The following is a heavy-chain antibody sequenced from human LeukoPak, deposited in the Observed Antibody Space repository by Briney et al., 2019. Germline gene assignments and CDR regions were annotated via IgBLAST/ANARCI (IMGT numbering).Heavy chain of an antibody. CDR1: GGTFSSYA. CDR3: ATGVRFLEWLLRDFDY. J-gene: IGHJ4*02. CDR2: IIPIFGTA. Sequence: SVKVSCKASGGTFSSYAISWVRQAPGQGLEWMGGIIPIFGTANYAQKFQGRVTMTEDTSTDTAYMELSSLRSEDTAVYYCATGVRFLEWLLRDFDYWGQGTLVTVSS. V-gene: IGHV1-69*06. D-gene: IGHD3-3*01.